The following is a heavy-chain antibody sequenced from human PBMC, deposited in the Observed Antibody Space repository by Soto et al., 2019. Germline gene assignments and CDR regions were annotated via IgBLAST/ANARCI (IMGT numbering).Heavy chain of an antibody. Sequence: PGGSLRLSCAASGFTFSSYAMSWVRLAPGKGLEWVSAISGSGGSTYYADSVKGRFTISRDNSKNTLYLQMNSLRAEDTAVYYCAKVEGYWYYYDSSGYSAFDYWGQGTLVTVSS. J-gene: IGHJ4*02. D-gene: IGHD3-22*01. CDR1: GFTFSSYA. CDR2: ISGSGGST. CDR3: AKVEGYWYYYDSSGYSAFDY. V-gene: IGHV3-23*01.